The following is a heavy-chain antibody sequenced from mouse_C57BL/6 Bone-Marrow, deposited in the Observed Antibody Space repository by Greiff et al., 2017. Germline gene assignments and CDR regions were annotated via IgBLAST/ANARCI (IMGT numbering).Heavy chain of an antibody. V-gene: IGHV1-69*01. J-gene: IGHJ3*01. CDR1: GYTFTSYW. CDR2: IDPSDIYT. D-gene: IGHD2-2*01. Sequence: QVQLQQPGAELAMPGASVQLSCKASGYTFTSYWMHWVKQRPGQGLEWIGEIDPSDIYTNYNHKFKGKSTFTVYKSSSTSYMQLSSLTSEYSAVYYGARDYYGYAAWFAYWGQGTLVTVSA. CDR3: ARDYYGYAAWFAY.